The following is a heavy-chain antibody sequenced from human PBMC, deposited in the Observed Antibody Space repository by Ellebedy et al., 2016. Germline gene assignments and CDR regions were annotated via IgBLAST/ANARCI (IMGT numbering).Heavy chain of an antibody. D-gene: IGHD1-26*01. V-gene: IGHV4-59*01. CDR3: ARFLTGGRADAFDI. Sequence: SETLSLTCTVYDGSFSNYYFSWIRQPPGKGLEWIGYIYYSGSTNYNPSLKSRVTISVDTSKNQFSLKLSSVTAADTAVYYCARFLTGGRADAFDIWGQGTMVTVSS. CDR1: DGSFSNYY. CDR2: IYYSGST. J-gene: IGHJ3*02.